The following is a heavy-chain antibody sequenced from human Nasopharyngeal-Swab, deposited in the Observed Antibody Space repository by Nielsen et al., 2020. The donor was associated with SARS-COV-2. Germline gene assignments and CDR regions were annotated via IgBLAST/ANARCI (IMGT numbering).Heavy chain of an antibody. CDR2: ISVNGAHT. Sequence: GGSLRLSCAASGFTFSNYVLSWVRLAPGKRLEWVSTISVNGAHTYYADSAKGRFTISRDNSQDTVHLQMNSLRVEDTAIYYCAKKRPGYYGMDVWGQGTTVTVSS. V-gene: IGHV3-23*01. D-gene: IGHD6-13*01. J-gene: IGHJ6*02. CDR1: GFTFSNYV. CDR3: AKKRPGYYGMDV.